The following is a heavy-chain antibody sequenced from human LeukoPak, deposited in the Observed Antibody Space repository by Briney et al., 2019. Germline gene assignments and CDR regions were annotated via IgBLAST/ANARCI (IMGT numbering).Heavy chain of an antibody. CDR1: GGSISSYY. CDR3: ASTVGYCSSTSCERHFDY. CDR2: IYYSGST. Sequence: SETLSLTCTVSGGSISSYYWSWIRQPPGKGLEWMGDIYYSGSTNYNPSLTSRGPISVATSKTQFSLTLSSVTAADTAVYYCASTVGYCSSTSCERHFDYWGQGTLVTVSS. J-gene: IGHJ4*02. V-gene: IGHV4-59*08. D-gene: IGHD2-2*01.